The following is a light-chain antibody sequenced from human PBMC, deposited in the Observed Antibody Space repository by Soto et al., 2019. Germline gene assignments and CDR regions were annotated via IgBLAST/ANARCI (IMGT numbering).Light chain of an antibody. CDR3: CSYAGSYTWV. J-gene: IGLJ3*02. V-gene: IGLV2-11*01. Sequence: QSALTQPRSGSGSPGQSVTISCTGTSSDVGGYNYVSWYQQHPGKAPKLMIYDVSKRPSGVPDRVSGSKSGNTASLTISGLQAEDEADYYCCSYAGSYTWVFGGGTKLTVL. CDR1: SSDVGGYNY. CDR2: DVS.